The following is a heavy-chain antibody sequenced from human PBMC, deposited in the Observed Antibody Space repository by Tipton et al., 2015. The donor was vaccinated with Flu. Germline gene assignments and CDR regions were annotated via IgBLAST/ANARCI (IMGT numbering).Heavy chain of an antibody. Sequence: TLSLTCSVSGDSIGSRYFWGWIRQPPGKGLEWIGNVHQTGSTYYNPSLESRVTMSVDTSKNQFSVSLTSVTAADTAVYYCARHTGDSVRGVIDYWGQGTLVTVSS. V-gene: IGHV4-38-2*01. CDR3: ARHTGDSVRGVIDY. D-gene: IGHD3-10*02. CDR1: GDSIGSRYF. J-gene: IGHJ4*02. CDR2: VHQTGST.